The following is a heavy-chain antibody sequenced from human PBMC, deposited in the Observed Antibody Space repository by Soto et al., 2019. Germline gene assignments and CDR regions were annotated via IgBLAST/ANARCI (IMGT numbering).Heavy chain of an antibody. V-gene: IGHV3-30*18. Sequence: GGSLRLSCAASGFTFSSFGMHWVRQAPGKGLEWVAVISYDGSNKYYADSVKGRFTISRDNSKNTLYLQVNSLGAEGTAVYYWAKEPGRGSSSGSLYYFDYWGQGTLVTVP. CDR3: AKEPGRGSSSGSLYYFDY. CDR2: ISYDGSNK. D-gene: IGHD5-18*01. J-gene: IGHJ4*02. CDR1: GFTFSSFG.